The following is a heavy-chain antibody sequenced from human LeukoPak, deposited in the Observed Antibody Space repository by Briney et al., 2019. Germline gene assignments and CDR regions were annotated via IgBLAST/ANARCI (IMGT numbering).Heavy chain of an antibody. CDR1: GYSFSNYW. D-gene: IGHD3-10*01. Sequence: GESLKISCKGSGYSFSNYWIAWVRQMPGKGLEWMGIIYPLDSDTTYSPSFQGQVTISAVKSKSTAYLQWSSLKASDTAIYYCARHAGLSREFWFDSWGQGTQVTVSS. CDR3: ARHAGLSREFWFDS. CDR2: IYPLDSDT. V-gene: IGHV5-51*01. J-gene: IGHJ5*01.